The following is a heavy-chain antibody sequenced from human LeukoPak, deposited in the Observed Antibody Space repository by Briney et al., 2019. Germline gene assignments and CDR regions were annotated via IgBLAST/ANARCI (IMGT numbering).Heavy chain of an antibody. Sequence: ASVKVSCKASGYTFTSYYMHWVRQAPGQGLEWMGIINPSGGSTSYAQKFQGRVTMTRDTSTSTVYMELSSLRSEDTAVYYCARDVLRYFDWLLPPYFDYWGQGTLVTVSS. CDR2: INPSGGST. CDR3: ARDVLRYFDWLLPPYFDY. J-gene: IGHJ4*02. V-gene: IGHV1-46*01. D-gene: IGHD3-9*01. CDR1: GYTFTSYY.